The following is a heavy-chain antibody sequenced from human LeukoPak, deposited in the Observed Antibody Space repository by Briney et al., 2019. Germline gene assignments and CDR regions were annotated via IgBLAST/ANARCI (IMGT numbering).Heavy chain of an antibody. Sequence: SETLSLTCTVSGGSISSSSYYWGWIRQPPGKGLEWIGSIYYSGSTYYNPSLKSRVTISVDTSKNQFSLKLSSVTAADTAVYYCARDRVNYYGSGSYYKTTQYYFDYWGQGTLVTVSS. CDR1: GGSISSSSYY. CDR2: IYYSGST. J-gene: IGHJ4*02. D-gene: IGHD3-10*01. CDR3: ARDRVNYYGSGSYYKTTQYYFDY. V-gene: IGHV4-39*07.